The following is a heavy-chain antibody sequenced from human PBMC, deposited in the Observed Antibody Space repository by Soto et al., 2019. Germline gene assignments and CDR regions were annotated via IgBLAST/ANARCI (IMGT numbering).Heavy chain of an antibody. CDR2: ISAYNGNT. CDR3: ARGTELRYYYYGMDV. Sequence: ASVKCSCKASGYTFTSYGISWVRQAPGQGLEWMGRISAYNGNTNYAQKLQGRVNMTTDTSRSTAYMELRSLRSDDTAVYYCARGTELRYYYYGMDVWGQGTTVTVSS. V-gene: IGHV1-18*04. CDR1: GYTFTSYG. J-gene: IGHJ6*02. D-gene: IGHD1-1*01.